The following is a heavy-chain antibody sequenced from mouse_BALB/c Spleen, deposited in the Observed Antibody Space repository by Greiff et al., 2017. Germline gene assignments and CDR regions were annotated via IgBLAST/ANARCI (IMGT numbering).Heavy chain of an antibody. V-gene: IGHV1-7*01. CDR1: GYTFTSYW. J-gene: IGHJ3*01. D-gene: IGHD1-1*01. Sequence: QVQLKQSGAELAKPGASVKMSCKASGYTFTSYWMHWVKQRPGQGLEWIGYINPSTGYTEYNQKFKDKATLTADKSSSTAYMQLSSLTSEDSAVYYCASRLGYGSSPFAYWGQGTLVTVSA. CDR2: INPSTGYT. CDR3: ASRLGYGSSPFAY.